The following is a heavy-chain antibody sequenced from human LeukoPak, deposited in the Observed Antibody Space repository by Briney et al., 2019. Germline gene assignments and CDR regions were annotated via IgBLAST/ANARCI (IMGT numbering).Heavy chain of an antibody. V-gene: IGHV3-21*01. CDR1: GFSFRSYA. Sequence: PGGSLRLSCAASGFSFRSYAMSWVRQAPGKGLEWVSSISSSSSYIYYADSVKGRFTISRDNAKNSLYLQMNSLRAEDTAVYYCAIIGGRYDFWSGYYGDAFDIWGQGTMVTVSS. CDR3: AIIGGRYDFWSGYYGDAFDI. D-gene: IGHD3-3*01. J-gene: IGHJ3*02. CDR2: ISSSSSYI.